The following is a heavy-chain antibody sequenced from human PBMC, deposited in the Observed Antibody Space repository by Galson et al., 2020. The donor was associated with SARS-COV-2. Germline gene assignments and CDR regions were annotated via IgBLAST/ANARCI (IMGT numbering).Heavy chain of an antibody. CDR1: GGTLSSYT. CDR2: IITILGIA. Sequence: SVKVSCKASGGTLSSYTISWVRQAPGQGLEWMGRIITILGIANYAQKFQGRVTITADKSTRTAYMELSSLRSEDTAVYYCARVRDQDIVVVPAASFYYYYGRYVGGQWTTVTVSS. V-gene: IGHV1-69*02. J-gene: IGHJ6*02. D-gene: IGHD2-2*01. CDR3: ARVRDQDIVVVPAASFYYYYGRYV.